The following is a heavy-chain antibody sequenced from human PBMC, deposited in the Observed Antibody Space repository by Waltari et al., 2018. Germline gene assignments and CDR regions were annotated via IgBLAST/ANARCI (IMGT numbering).Heavy chain of an antibody. J-gene: IGHJ6*02. V-gene: IGHV4-34*01. CDR3: ASFGELRSDRYYYGMDV. D-gene: IGHD3-10*01. CDR1: GGSFSGYY. Sequence: QVQLQQWGAGLLKPSETLSHTCAVYGGSFSGYYWSWIRQPPGKGLEWIGEINHSGSTNYNPSLKSRVTISVDTSKNQFSLKLSSVTAADTAVYYCASFGELRSDRYYYGMDVWGQGTTVTVSS. CDR2: INHSGST.